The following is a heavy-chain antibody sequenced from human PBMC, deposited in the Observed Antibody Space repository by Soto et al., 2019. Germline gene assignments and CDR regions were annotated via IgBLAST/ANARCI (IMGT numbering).Heavy chain of an antibody. V-gene: IGHV3-30-3*01. J-gene: IGHJ4*02. CDR3: ARDQSSSWSFAY. CDR2: ISYDGSNK. Sequence: GGSRRLSWAASGFTFSSYAMHWGRQAPGKGLEWVAVISYDGSNKYYADSVKGRFTISRDNSKNTLYLQMNSLRAEDTAVYYCARDQSSSWSFAYWGQGTLVTVSS. CDR1: GFTFSSYA. D-gene: IGHD6-13*01.